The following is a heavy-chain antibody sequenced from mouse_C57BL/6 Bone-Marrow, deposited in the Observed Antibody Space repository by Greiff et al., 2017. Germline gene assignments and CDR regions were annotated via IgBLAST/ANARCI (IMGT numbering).Heavy chain of an antibody. CDR1: GFTFSDYG. Sequence: EVKLMESGGGLVQPGGSLKLSCAASGFTFSDYGMAWVRQAPRKGPEWVAFISNLAYSIYYADTVTGRFTISRENAKNTLYLEMSSLRSEDTAMYYCARGGTGYFDHWGQGTTLTVSS. V-gene: IGHV5-15*01. CDR3: ARGGTGYFDH. CDR2: ISNLAYSI. D-gene: IGHD3-3*01. J-gene: IGHJ2*01.